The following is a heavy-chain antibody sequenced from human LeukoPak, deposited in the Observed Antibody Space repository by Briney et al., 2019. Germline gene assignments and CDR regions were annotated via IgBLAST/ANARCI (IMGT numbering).Heavy chain of an antibody. Sequence: ASVKVSCKAFGYTFSSYVIHWVRQAPGQGLEWMGWINPGNGKTKYSQKIKGRVTFTSDTSASTSYMELSSLRSEDTAVYYCARDNSWASAGCTNFDYWGQGTLVTVSS. V-gene: IGHV1-3*01. J-gene: IGHJ4*02. CDR3: ARDNSWASAGCTNFDY. D-gene: IGHD6-13*01. CDR1: GYTFSSYV. CDR2: INPGNGKT.